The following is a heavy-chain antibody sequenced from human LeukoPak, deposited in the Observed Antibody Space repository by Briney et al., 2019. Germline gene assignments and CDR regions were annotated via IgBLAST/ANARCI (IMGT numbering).Heavy chain of an antibody. CDR2: IYYSGST. CDR3: ARGTTVTTAGFDY. V-gene: IGHV4-39*07. CDR1: GGSISSSSYY. Sequence: SETLSLTCIVSGGSISSSSYYWGWIRQPPGRGLEWIGSIYYSGSTHYNPSLKSRVTISVDTSKNQFSLKLSSVTAADTAVYYCARGTTVTTAGFDYWGQGTLVTVSS. D-gene: IGHD4-17*01. J-gene: IGHJ4*02.